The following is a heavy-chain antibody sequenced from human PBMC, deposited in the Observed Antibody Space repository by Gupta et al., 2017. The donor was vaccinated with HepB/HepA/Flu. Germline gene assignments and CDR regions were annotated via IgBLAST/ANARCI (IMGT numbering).Heavy chain of an antibody. CDR3: AKDAGPGYCSGGSCYFYGMDV. CDR2: ISGDGGST. V-gene: IGHV3-43*02. J-gene: IGHJ6*02. Sequence: VSLISGDGGSTYYADSVKGRFTISRDNSKNSLYLQMNSLRTEDTALYYCAKDAGPGYCSGGSCYFYGMDVWGQGTTVTVSS. D-gene: IGHD2-15*01.